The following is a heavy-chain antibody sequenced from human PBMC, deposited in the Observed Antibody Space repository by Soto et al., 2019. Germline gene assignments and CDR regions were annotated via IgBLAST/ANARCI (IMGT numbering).Heavy chain of an antibody. CDR1: GGSISSGGYY. J-gene: IGHJ3*01. CDR3: ARVRVAHYDYAWGRYHPDAFDF. CDR2: IYFNGNT. D-gene: IGHD3-16*02. V-gene: IGHV4-31*03. Sequence: QVHLQESGPGLVMPSQTLSLTCTVSGGSISSGGYYWSWIRQHPGKGLEWIGYIYFNGNTHYSPSIASRVAISVDTSKNQISLKLNSVAAADTAVYYCARVRVAHYDYAWGRYHPDAFDFWGQGTKVAVSS.